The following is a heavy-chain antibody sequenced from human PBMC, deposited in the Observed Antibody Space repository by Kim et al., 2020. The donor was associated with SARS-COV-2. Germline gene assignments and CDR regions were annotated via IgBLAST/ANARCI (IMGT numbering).Heavy chain of an antibody. CDR1: GFTFSSYG. Sequence: GGSLRLSCAASGFTFSSYGMHWVRQAPGKGLEWVAVISYDGSNKYYADSVKGRFTISRDNSKNTLYLQMNSLRAEDTAVYYCARDHRYGSGTLDYYYGMDVWGQGTTVTVSS. D-gene: IGHD3-10*01. CDR3: ARDHRYGSGTLDYYYGMDV. CDR2: ISYDGSNK. V-gene: IGHV3-33*05. J-gene: IGHJ6*02.